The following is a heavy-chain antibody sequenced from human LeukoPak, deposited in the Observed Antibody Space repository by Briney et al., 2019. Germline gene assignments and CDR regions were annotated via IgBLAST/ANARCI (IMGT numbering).Heavy chain of an antibody. CDR1: GGSMSYHY. D-gene: IGHD2-15*01. J-gene: IGHJ6*02. Sequence: SETLSLTCTVAGGSMSYHYWSWLRQSPGKGLEWIGSIYYSGSTYYNPSLKSRVTISVDTSKNQFSLKLSSVTAADTAVYYCARAPGYCSGGSCHWYYYYGMDVWGQGTTVTVSS. CDR3: ARAPGYCSGGSCHWYYYYGMDV. V-gene: IGHV4-39*07. CDR2: IYYSGST.